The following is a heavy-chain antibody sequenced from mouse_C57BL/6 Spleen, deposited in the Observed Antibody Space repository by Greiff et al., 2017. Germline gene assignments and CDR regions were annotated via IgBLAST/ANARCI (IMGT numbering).Heavy chain of an antibody. V-gene: IGHV1-83*01. J-gene: IGHJ1*03. CDR2: NPGSGNTY. Sequence: VQLQQSGPELVKPGASVKMSCKASGYTFTDYYMHWVKQKPGKGLEWIGEINPGSGNTYYNEKFKGKATLTADTSSSTAYMQLSSLTSEDSAVYYYGSSYGYVGVWGTGTTVTVA. CDR3: SSYGYVGV. CDR1: YTFTDYYM. D-gene: IGHD1-1*01.